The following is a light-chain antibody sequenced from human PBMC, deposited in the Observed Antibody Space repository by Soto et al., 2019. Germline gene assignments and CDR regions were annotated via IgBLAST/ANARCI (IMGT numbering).Light chain of an antibody. Sequence: QSALTQPASVSGSPGQSITISCTGTSTDVGSYNLVSWYQQHPDKAPKLMIYEGTNRPSGVSNRFSGSKSGNTASLTISGLQAEDEADYFCCSYAGISTYVMFGGGTKLTVL. CDR1: STDVGSYNL. CDR2: EGT. CDR3: CSYAGISTYVM. V-gene: IGLV2-23*01. J-gene: IGLJ3*02.